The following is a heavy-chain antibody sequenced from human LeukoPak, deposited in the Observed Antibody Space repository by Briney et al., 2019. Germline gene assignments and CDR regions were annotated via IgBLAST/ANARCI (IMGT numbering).Heavy chain of an antibody. Sequence: PSQTLSLTCAISGDTVSSYSSAWNWIRQSPSRGLEWLGRTYYRSKWYNDYAVSMKSRITFNSDTSKNQFSLQLSSVTPEDTAVYYCARGLRGRYSSSWHFDYWGQGTLVTVSS. J-gene: IGHJ4*02. CDR3: ARGLRGRYSSSWHFDY. V-gene: IGHV6-1*01. D-gene: IGHD6-13*01. CDR1: GDTVSSYSSA. CDR2: TYYRSKWYN.